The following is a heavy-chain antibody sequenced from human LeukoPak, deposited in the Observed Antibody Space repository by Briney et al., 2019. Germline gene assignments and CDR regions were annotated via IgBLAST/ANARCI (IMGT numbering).Heavy chain of an antibody. V-gene: IGHV3-23*01. D-gene: IGHD1-26*01. CDR3: ARELREHGVFDI. Sequence: GGSLRLSCAASGFTFSSYGMSWVRQAPGKGLEWVSAISGSGGSTYYADSVKGRFSISRDNSKNTVYLQMNSLRVEDTAVYYCARELREHGVFDIWGQGIMVTVSS. CDR1: GFTFSSYG. CDR2: ISGSGGST. J-gene: IGHJ3*02.